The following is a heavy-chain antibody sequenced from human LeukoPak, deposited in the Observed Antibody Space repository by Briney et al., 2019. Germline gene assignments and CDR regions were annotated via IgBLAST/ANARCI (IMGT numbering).Heavy chain of an antibody. CDR3: ARDCGITMVRGADY. CDR1: GFTFSSYG. V-gene: IGHV3-33*01. Sequence: GRSLRLSCAASGFTFSSYGMHWVRQAPGKGLEWVAVIWYDGSNKYYADSVKGRFTISRDNSKNTLYLQMNSLRAEGTAVYYCARDCGITMVRGADYWGQGTLVTVSS. D-gene: IGHD3-10*01. J-gene: IGHJ4*02. CDR2: IWYDGSNK.